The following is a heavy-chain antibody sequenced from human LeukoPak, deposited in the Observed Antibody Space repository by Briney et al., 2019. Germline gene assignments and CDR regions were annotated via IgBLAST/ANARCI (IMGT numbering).Heavy chain of an antibody. J-gene: IGHJ5*02. CDR2: ISSSSSYI. V-gene: IGHV3-21*01. CDR3: ASSRIAAAGTHH. CDR1: GFTFSSYS. D-gene: IGHD6-13*01. Sequence: GGSLRLSCAASGFTFSSYSMNWVRQAPGKGLEWVSSISSSSSYIYYADSVKGRFTISRDNAKNSLYLQMNSLRAEDTAVYYCASSRIAAAGTHHWGQGTLVTVSS.